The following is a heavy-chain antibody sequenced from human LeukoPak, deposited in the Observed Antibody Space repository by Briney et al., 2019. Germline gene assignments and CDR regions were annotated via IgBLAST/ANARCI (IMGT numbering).Heavy chain of an antibody. D-gene: IGHD3-22*01. CDR1: GFTFSGSA. Sequence: GGSLRLSCAASGFTFSGSAMHWVRQASGKGLEWVGRIRSKANSYATAYAASVKGRFTISRDDSKNTAYLQMNSLKTEDTAVYYCTRTQYYYDSSGMNFDYWGQGTLVTVSS. V-gene: IGHV3-73*01. J-gene: IGHJ4*02. CDR3: TRTQYYYDSSGMNFDY. CDR2: IRSKANSYAT.